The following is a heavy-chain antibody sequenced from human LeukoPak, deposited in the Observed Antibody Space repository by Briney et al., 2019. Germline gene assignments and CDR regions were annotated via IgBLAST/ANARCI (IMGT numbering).Heavy chain of an antibody. CDR1: GGSITSYY. J-gene: IGHJ1*01. CDR2: IYHSGTT. V-gene: IGHV4-59*01. Sequence: SETLSLTCTVSGGSITSYYWTWIRQFPRKGLEWIGYIYHSGTTNYNPSLKSRVTISADTSKNQFSLKLSSVTAADTAVYYCAQKAPYSPGYSQDWGQGTLVTVSS. CDR3: AQKAPYSPGYSQD. D-gene: IGHD2-15*01.